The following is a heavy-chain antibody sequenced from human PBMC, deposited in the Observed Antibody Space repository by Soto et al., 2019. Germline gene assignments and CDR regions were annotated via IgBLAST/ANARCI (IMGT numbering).Heavy chain of an antibody. CDR2: IIPIFGTA. V-gene: IGHV1-69*13. CDR3: ARDWVLYSSSSLRRYLLAPNAYYSGLDV. J-gene: IGHJ6*02. D-gene: IGHD6-6*01. CDR1: GGTFSSYA. Sequence: SVKVSCKASGGTFSSYAISWVRQAPGQGLEWMGGIIPIFGTANYAQKFQGRGTITADESTSTAYMELSSLRSEDTAVYYCARDWVLYSSSSLRRYLLAPNAYYSGLDVWGQGTTVTVS.